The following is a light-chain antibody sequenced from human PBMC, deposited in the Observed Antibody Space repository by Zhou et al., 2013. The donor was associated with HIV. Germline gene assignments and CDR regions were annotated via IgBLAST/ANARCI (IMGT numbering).Light chain of an antibody. CDR3: QHYYSYPPN. CDR2: AAS. V-gene: IGKV1-8*01. CDR1: QGISSY. Sequence: AIRITQSPSSLSASTGDRVTITCRASQGISSYLAWYQQKPGKAPKLLIYAASTLQSGVQSRFSGSGSGTDFTLTISCLQSEDFATYYCQHYYSYPPNFGPGTKVDIK. J-gene: IGKJ3*01.